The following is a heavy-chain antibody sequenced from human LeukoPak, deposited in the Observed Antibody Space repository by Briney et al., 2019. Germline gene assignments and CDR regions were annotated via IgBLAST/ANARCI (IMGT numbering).Heavy chain of an antibody. CDR1: GYTFTSYD. D-gene: IGHD3-10*01. CDR3: ARAVFKRGVIITLYYFDY. CDR2: MNPNSGNT. V-gene: IGHV1-8*01. Sequence: ASVKVSCKASGYTFTSYDINWVRQATGQGVEWMGWMNPNSGNTGYAQKFQGRVTMTRNTSISTAYMELSSLRSEGTAVYYCARAVFKRGVIITLYYFDYWGQGTLVTVSS. J-gene: IGHJ4*02.